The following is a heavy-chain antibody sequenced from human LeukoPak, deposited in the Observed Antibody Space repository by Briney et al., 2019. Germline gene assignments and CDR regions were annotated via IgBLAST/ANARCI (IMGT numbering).Heavy chain of an antibody. V-gene: IGHV3-30*18. CDR3: AKEARGDAFDI. J-gene: IGHJ3*02. Sequence: PGGSLRLSCVASEFTFRSYDMHWVRQAPGKGLEWVAVISYDGSNKDYADSVKGRFTNSKDNTKNTLVLQMNSLRAEDTAVYYCAKEARGDAFDIWGQGTMVTVSS. CDR2: ISYDGSNK. CDR1: EFTFRSYD. D-gene: IGHD3-16*01.